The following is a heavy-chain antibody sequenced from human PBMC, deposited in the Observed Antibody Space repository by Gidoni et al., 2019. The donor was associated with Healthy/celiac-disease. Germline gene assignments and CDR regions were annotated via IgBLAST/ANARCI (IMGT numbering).Heavy chain of an antibody. Sequence: EVQLVESGGGLVKPGGSLRLSCAASGFTFSSYSMNWVRQAPGKGLEWVSSISSSGSTIYYADSVKGRFTISRDNAKNSLYLQMNSLRAEDTAVYYCARDPPDEMLWDPYFDYWGQGTLVTVSS. D-gene: IGHD1-26*01. CDR3: ARDPPDEMLWDPYFDY. V-gene: IGHV3-21*01. J-gene: IGHJ4*02. CDR1: GFTFSSYS. CDR2: ISSSGSTI.